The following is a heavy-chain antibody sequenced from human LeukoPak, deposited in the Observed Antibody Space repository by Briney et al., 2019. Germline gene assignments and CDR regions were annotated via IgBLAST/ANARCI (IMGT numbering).Heavy chain of an antibody. J-gene: IGHJ4*02. CDR3: ARVRIAARALDY. V-gene: IGHV4-30-4*01. Sequence: PSQTLSLTCTVSGGSISSGDYYWSWIRQPPGKGLEWIGEINHSGSTNYNPSLKSRVTISVDTSKNQFSLKLSSVTAADTAVYYCARVRIAARALDYWGQGTLVTVSS. CDR1: GGSISSGDYY. CDR2: INHSGST. D-gene: IGHD6-6*01.